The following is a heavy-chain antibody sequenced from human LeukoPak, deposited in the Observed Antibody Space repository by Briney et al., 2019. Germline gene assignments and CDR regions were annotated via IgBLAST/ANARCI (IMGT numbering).Heavy chain of an antibody. Sequence: ASVKVSCKASGYTFTDDYVHWVRQAPGQGLEWMGWINPNSGVTNYAQKFQGRVTMTRDTSISTAYMELSRLRSDDTAVYYCARPVLGDGTVAAQFEHWGQGTLVTVSS. CDR2: INPNSGVT. V-gene: IGHV1-2*02. CDR1: GYTFTDDY. CDR3: ARPVLGDGTVAAQFEH. J-gene: IGHJ4*02. D-gene: IGHD2-15*01.